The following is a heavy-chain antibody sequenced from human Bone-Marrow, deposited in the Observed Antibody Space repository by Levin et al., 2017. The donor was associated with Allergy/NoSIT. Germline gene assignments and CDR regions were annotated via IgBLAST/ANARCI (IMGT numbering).Heavy chain of an antibody. J-gene: IGHJ4*02. D-gene: IGHD3-22*01. CDR1: GFTFSSYA. CDR3: ARDSHFDSSNSNNYFDY. Sequence: GGSLRLSCAASGFTFSSYALSWVRQAPGQGLEWVSVISGNGGGTYYADSVKGRFTISRDNSKNTLYLQMDSLRPEDTAHYFCARDSHFDSSNSNNYFDYWGQGTPVTVSS. V-gene: IGHV3-23*01. CDR2: ISGNGGGT.